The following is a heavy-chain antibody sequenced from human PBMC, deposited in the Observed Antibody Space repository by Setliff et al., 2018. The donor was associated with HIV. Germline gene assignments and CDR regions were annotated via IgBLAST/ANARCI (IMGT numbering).Heavy chain of an antibody. CDR2: IIPIFGTA. CDR1: GDTFNSHA. V-gene: IGHV1-69*13. J-gene: IGHJ4*02. D-gene: IGHD4-17*01. CDR3: ARGTYTDYEVGDY. Sequence: SVKVSCKASGDTFNSHAISWVRQAPGQGLEWMGGIIPIFGTANYAQKFQGRVTITADESTSTAYMELSSLRYEDTAVYYCARGTYTDYEVGDYWGQGTLVTVSS.